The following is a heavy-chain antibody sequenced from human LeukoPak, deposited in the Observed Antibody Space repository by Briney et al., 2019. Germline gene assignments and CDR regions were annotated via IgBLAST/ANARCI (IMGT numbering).Heavy chain of an antibody. CDR3: ARVEDYGGISYYFDY. D-gene: IGHD4-23*01. V-gene: IGHV4-4*02. CDR2: IYHSGST. Sequence: PSGTLSLTCGVSGGSISSSNWWSWVRQPPGKGLEWIGEIYHSGSTNYNPSLKSRVTISVDKSKNQFSLKLSSVTAADTAVYYCARVEDYGGISYYFDYWGQGTLVTVSS. J-gene: IGHJ4*02. CDR1: GGSISSSNW.